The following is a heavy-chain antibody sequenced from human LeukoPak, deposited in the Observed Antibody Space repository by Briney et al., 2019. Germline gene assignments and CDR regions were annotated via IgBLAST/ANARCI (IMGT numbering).Heavy chain of an antibody. J-gene: IGHJ6*03. Sequence: ASVKVSCKASGYTFTGYYMHWVRQAPGQGLEWMGWINLNSGGTNYAQKIQGRVTMTRDTSISTAYMELSSLRSEDTAVYYCARAGYCSSTSCYYYYYMDVWGKGTTVTISS. D-gene: IGHD2-2*01. CDR3: ARAGYCSSTSCYYYYYMDV. V-gene: IGHV1-2*02. CDR2: INLNSGGT. CDR1: GYTFTGYY.